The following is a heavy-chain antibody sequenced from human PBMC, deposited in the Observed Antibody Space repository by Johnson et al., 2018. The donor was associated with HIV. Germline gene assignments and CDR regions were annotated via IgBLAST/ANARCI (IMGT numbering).Heavy chain of an antibody. CDR1: GFTFNNYG. Sequence: QVQLVESGGGVVQPGRSLRLSCTASGFTFNNYGMHWVRQAPGKGLEWVAVIYSGGSTYYADSVKGRFTISRDNSKNTLYLQMNTLRAEDTAVYYCARAPEVRGVDAFDIWGQGTMVTVSS. D-gene: IGHD3-10*01. V-gene: IGHV3-NL1*01. CDR2: IYSGGST. J-gene: IGHJ3*02. CDR3: ARAPEVRGVDAFDI.